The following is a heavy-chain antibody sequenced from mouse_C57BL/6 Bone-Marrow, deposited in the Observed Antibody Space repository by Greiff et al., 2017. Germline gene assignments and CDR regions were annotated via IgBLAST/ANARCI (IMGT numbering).Heavy chain of an antibody. V-gene: IGHV1-4*01. D-gene: IGHD3-3*01. CDR1: GYTFTSYT. CDR3: ARAPSDSYDVVRWDFGG. CDR2: INPSSGYT. J-gene: IGHJ1*03. Sequence: VQLQQSGAELARPGASVKMSCTASGYTFTSYTMHWVKQRPGQGLEWIGYINPSSGYTKYNQKFQDKATLTADNSSSTAYMQLSRLTSEDSAVYYGARAPSDSYDVVRWDFGGWGTGTTVTVSS.